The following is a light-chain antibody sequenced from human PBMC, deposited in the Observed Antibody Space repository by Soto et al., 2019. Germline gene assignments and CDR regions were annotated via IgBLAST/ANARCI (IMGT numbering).Light chain of an antibody. V-gene: IGLV2-8*01. J-gene: IGLJ2*01. CDR2: EVS. Sequence: QSALTQPPSASGSAGQSVTISCIGTSSDVGGYNYVSWYQQHPGKAPKLMIYEVSKRPSGVPDRFSGSKSGNTASLTVSGLQAEDEADYYCSSYAASNNLGVFGGGTQLTVL. CDR1: SSDVGGYNY. CDR3: SSYAASNNLGV.